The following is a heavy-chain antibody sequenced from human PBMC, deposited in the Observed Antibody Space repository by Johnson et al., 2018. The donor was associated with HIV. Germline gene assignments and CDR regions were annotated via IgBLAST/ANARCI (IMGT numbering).Heavy chain of an antibody. Sequence: VQLVESGGGLIQPGGSLRLSCAASGFTFSNYDMYWVRQATGQGLEWVSGIGTAGDTYYADSVQGRFTISRDNSKNTLYLQMNSLRAEDTAVYYCAKGLGRAAAGTRNAFDIWGQGTMVTVSS. CDR2: IGTAGDT. V-gene: IGHV3-13*01. CDR3: AKGLGRAAAGTRNAFDI. CDR1: GFTFSNYD. J-gene: IGHJ3*02. D-gene: IGHD6-13*01.